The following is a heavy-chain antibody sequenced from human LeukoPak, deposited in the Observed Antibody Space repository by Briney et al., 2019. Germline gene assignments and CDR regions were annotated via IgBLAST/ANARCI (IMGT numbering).Heavy chain of an antibody. CDR2: ISSSGGRT. CDR3: AKVLSQGYPNSWTNWFDS. Sequence: NWVRQAPGKXPEWVSAISSSGGRTFYAASVEGRFTVSRDNSKSTLYLQMSSLRAEDTAVYSCAKVLSQGYPNSWTNWFDSWGQGALVTVSS. D-gene: IGHD6-13*01. J-gene: IGHJ5*01. V-gene: IGHV3-23*01.